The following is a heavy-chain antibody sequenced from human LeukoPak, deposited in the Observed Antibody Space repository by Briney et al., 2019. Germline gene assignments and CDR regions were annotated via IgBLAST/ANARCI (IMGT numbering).Heavy chain of an antibody. J-gene: IGHJ3*02. CDR1: GFTFSNYA. CDR3: ARAKRNGFDI. V-gene: IGHV3-23*01. Sequence: GGSLRLSCAASGFTFSNYAMSWVRQAPGKGLEWVSGISGSGAVAYYADSMKGRFTISRDNSKNTLYLQMSSLRAEDTAVYYCARAKRNGFDIWGQGTMVTVSS. CDR2: ISGSGAVA.